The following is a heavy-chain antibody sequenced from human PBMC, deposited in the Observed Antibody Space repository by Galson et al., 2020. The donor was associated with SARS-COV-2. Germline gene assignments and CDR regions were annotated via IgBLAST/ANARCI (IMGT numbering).Heavy chain of an antibody. J-gene: IGHJ4*02. CDR2: TYYRSKWYN. CDR3: ARGPRGRDYYDSSALDY. CDR1: GDTVSSNSAA. V-gene: IGHV6-1*01. D-gene: IGHD3-22*01. Sequence: SQTLSLTCAISGDTVSSNSAAWNWIRQSPSRGLGRLGRTYYRSKWYNDYAVSVKSRITINPDTSKNQFSLQLNSVTPEDTAVYYCARGPRGRDYYDSSALDYWGQGTLVTVSS.